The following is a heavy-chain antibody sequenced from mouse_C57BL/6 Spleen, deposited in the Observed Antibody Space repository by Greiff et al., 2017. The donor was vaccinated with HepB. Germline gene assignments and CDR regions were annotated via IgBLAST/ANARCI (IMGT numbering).Heavy chain of an antibody. V-gene: IGHV1-78*01. D-gene: IGHD2-3*01. J-gene: IGHJ3*01. CDR3: ARCLIYDGYYGGFAY. CDR1: GYTFTDHT. CDR2: IYPRDGST. Sequence: LKESDAELVKPGASVKISCKVSGYTFTDHTIHWMKQRPEQGLEWIGYIYPRDGSTKYNEKFKGKATLTADKSSSTAYMQLNSLTSEDSAVYFCARCLIYDGYYGGFAYWGQGTLVTVSA.